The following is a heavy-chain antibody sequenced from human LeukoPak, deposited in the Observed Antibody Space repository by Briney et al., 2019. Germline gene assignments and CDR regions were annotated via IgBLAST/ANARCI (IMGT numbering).Heavy chain of an antibody. CDR3: ARDHYGGNSDY. D-gene: IGHD4-23*01. Sequence: GGSLRLSCVVSGFTLPYGMSWVRQAPGKGLEWVSYVSATGYTTSYADSVKGRFTISRDNAKNTVFLQMDSLRADDTAVYYCARDHYGGNSDYWGQGTLVTVSS. CDR2: VSATGYTT. J-gene: IGHJ4*02. V-gene: IGHV3-23*01. CDR1: GFTLPYG.